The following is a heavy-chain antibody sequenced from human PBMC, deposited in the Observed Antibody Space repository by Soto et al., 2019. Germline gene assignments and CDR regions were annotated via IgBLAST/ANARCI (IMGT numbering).Heavy chain of an antibody. Sequence: GFLGLSCATFGFRFSRLAMYWVRRAPGKGLEWVSSIRQSGDRSSYADSAKGRFTISRDNSKNTLYLQMNGLRLDDTAVYYCVTAVRTRLDNWGPGTLVTVSS. CDR2: IRQSGDRS. CDR1: GFRFSRLA. J-gene: IGHJ4*02. D-gene: IGHD3-10*01. V-gene: IGHV3-23*01. CDR3: VTAVRTRLDN.